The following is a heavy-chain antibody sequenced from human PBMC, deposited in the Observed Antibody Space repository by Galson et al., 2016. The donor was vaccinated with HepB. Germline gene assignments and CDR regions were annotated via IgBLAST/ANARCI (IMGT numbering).Heavy chain of an antibody. CDR2: ISYDGNNK. J-gene: IGHJ4*02. D-gene: IGHD3-22*01. CDR3: AREGHLWLACFDN. V-gene: IGHV3-30-3*01. CDR1: GFNFRTYA. Sequence: SLRLSCAASGFNFRTYAMHWVRQAPGKGLEWVAVISYDGNNKYYAHSVEGRVTISRDNSKNALYLQMNSLRAEDTAVYYCAREGHLWLACFDNWGQGTLVTVSS.